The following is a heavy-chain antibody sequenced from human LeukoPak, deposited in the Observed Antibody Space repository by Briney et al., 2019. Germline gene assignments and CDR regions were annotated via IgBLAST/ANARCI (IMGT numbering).Heavy chain of an antibody. V-gene: IGHV7-4-1*02. CDR2: INTNTGNP. Sequence: ASVKVSCKASGYTFNNYAMNWVRQAPGQGPEWMGWINTNTGNPTYAQGFTGRFVFSVDTSVSTAYLQTSSLKAEDTAVYYCATSPGIAAPSGYYFDHWGQGTLVTVSS. CDR3: ATSPGIAAPSGYYFDH. D-gene: IGHD6-13*01. J-gene: IGHJ4*02. CDR1: GYTFNNYA.